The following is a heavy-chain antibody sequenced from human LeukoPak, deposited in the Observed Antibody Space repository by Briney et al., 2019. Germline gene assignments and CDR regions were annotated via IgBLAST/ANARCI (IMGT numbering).Heavy chain of an antibody. CDR2: IYPGDSDT. CDR1: GYSFTSYW. V-gene: IGHV5-51*01. D-gene: IGHD6-6*01. J-gene: IGHJ6*03. Sequence: GESLKISCKGSGYSFTSYWIGWVRQMPGKGLEWMGIIYPGDSDTRYSPSFQGQVTISADKSISTAYRQWSSLKASDTAMYYCARHRGTSIAALYYYYYMDVWGKGPRSPSP. CDR3: ARHRGTSIAALYYYYYMDV.